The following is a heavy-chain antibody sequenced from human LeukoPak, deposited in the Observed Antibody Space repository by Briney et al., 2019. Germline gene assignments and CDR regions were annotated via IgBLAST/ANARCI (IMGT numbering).Heavy chain of an antibody. V-gene: IGHV1-18*01. J-gene: IGHJ4*02. CDR1: GYTFTSYD. D-gene: IGHD2-15*01. Sequence: ASVKVSCKASGYTFTSYDISWVRQAPGQGLDWMGWITPYNGNTDYGQKVQGRVTMTADTSTSTAYMELRSLISDDTAIYYCARLNNAANFLDYWGQGTLVTVSS. CDR2: ITPYNGNT. CDR3: ARLNNAANFLDY.